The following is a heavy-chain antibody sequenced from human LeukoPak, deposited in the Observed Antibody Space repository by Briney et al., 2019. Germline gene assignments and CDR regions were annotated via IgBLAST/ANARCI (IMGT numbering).Heavy chain of an antibody. V-gene: IGHV4-34*01. CDR2: INHGGST. Sequence: SETLSLTCAVYGGSFSGDFWSWIRQSPGKGLEWIGEINHGGSTTYNPSLQSRVTISVDTSKNQFSLKLSSVTAADTAVYYCASRYYYGSGSYYKAGYYYMDVWGKGTTVTVSS. J-gene: IGHJ6*03. CDR3: ASRYYYGSGSYYKAGYYYMDV. CDR1: GGSFSGDF. D-gene: IGHD3-10*01.